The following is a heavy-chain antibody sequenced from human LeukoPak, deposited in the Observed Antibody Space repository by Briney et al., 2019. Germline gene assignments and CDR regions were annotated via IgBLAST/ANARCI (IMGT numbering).Heavy chain of an antibody. CDR1: GYTFTTYW. V-gene: IGHV5-51*01. Sequence: GESLKISCKGSGYTFTTYWIGWVRQMPGKGLEWMGIIYPGDSDTRYSPSFQGQVTISADKSISTAYLQWSSLKVSDTAMYYCARDVRKRNGNYDFWSGYYSFDYWGQGTLVTVSS. CDR2: IYPGDSDT. J-gene: IGHJ4*02. D-gene: IGHD3-3*01. CDR3: ARDVRKRNGNYDFWSGYYSFDY.